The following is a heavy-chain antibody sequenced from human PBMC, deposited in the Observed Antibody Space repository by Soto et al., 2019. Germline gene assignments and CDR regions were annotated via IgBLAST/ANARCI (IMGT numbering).Heavy chain of an antibody. V-gene: IGHV1-18*01. CDR2: ISAYNGQR. J-gene: IGHJ4*02. CDR3: TRATYIVVVSDSIYNFDN. Sequence: ASVKVSCTGSGYTFTRYGFNWVRQAPGQGLEWMGWISAYNGQRNYAQKFQDRVTMTIETSTRTAYMELRSLRSDDTAVYYCTRATYIVVVSDSIYNFDNWGQGTQVTVSS. D-gene: IGHD2-2*01. CDR1: GYTFTRYG.